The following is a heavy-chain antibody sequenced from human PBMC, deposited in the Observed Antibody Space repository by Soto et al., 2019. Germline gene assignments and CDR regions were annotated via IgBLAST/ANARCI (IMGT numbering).Heavy chain of an antibody. D-gene: IGHD3-22*01. CDR1: GYTLTELS. CDR3: ATVPNYYDSSGMPTNSDY. J-gene: IGHJ4*02. V-gene: IGHV1-24*01. CDR2: FDPEDGET. Sequence: GASVKVSCKVSGYTLTELSMHWVRQAPGKGLEWMGGFDPEDGETIYAQKFQGRVTMTEDTSTDTAYMELSSQRSEDTAVYYCATVPNYYDSSGMPTNSDYWGQGTLVTVSS.